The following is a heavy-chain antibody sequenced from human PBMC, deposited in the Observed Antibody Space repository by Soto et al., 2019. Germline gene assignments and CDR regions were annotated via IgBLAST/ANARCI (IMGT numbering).Heavy chain of an antibody. CDR2: IYYSGST. Sequence: SETLSLTCTVSGGSISSYYWSWIRQPPGKGLEWIGYIYYSGSTNYNPSLKSRVTISVDTSKNQFSLKLSSVTAADTAVYYCAREVRGSSGYYHGSWFDPWGQGTLVTVSS. CDR3: AREVRGSSGYYHGSWFDP. D-gene: IGHD3-22*01. V-gene: IGHV4-59*01. J-gene: IGHJ5*02. CDR1: GGSISSYY.